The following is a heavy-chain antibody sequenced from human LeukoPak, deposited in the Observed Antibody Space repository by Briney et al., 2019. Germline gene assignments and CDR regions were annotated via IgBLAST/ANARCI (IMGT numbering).Heavy chain of an antibody. CDR3: ARGVRFLEWRHNWFDP. CDR1: GFTFSSYS. J-gene: IGHJ5*02. CDR2: ISSSSSTI. Sequence: PGGSLRLSCAASGFTFSSYSMNWGRQAPGKGLEWVSYISSSSSTIYYADSVKGRFTISRDNAKNSLYLQMNSLRAEDTAVYYCARGVRFLEWRHNWFDPWGQGTLVTVSS. D-gene: IGHD3-3*01. V-gene: IGHV3-48*01.